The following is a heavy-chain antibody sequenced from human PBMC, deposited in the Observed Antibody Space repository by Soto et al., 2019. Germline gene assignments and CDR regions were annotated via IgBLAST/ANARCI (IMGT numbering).Heavy chain of an antibody. CDR1: GFTFSSYS. D-gene: IGHD3-10*01. J-gene: IGHJ4*02. CDR3: ALHGEMNFDY. Sequence: GGSLRLSCAASGFTFSSYSMNWVRQAPGKGLEWVSSISSSSSYIYYADSVKGRFTISRDNAKNSLYLQMNSLRAEDTAVYYCALHGEMNFDYWGQGTLVTVSS. V-gene: IGHV3-21*01. CDR2: ISSSSSYI.